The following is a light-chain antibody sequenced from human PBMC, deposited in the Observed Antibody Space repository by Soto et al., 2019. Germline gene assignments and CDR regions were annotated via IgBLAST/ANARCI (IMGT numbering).Light chain of an antibody. CDR2: GAS. CDR1: QSVSSSY. CDR3: QQYGSSPFT. V-gene: IGKV3-20*01. J-gene: IGKJ3*01. Sequence: ESVLTQSPGTLSMSPGERATLSCRASQSVSSSYSAWYQQNPGQAPRLLIYGASRRATGIPDRFSGSGSGTDFTLTISSLEPEDFAVYYCQQYGSSPFTFGPGTKVDIK.